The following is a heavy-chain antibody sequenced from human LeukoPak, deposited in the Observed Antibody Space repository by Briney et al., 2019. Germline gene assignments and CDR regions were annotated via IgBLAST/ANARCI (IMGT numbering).Heavy chain of an antibody. CDR2: IKPKIDGETT. Sequence: TGGSLRLSCAASGFTFSSYEMNWVRQAPGKGLEWVGHIKPKIDGETTDYAAPVKDRFTISRDDSKNTLYLQMSSLKTEDTAVYYCTTETYAAFDYWGQGTLVTVSS. J-gene: IGHJ4*02. CDR3: TTETYAAFDY. CDR1: GFTFSSYE. V-gene: IGHV3-15*01. D-gene: IGHD2-2*01.